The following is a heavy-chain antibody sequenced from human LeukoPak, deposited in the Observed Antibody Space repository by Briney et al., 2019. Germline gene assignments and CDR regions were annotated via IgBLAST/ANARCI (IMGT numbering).Heavy chain of an antibody. J-gene: IGHJ4*02. CDR3: ARIGTSYGYRIFDY. Sequence: GASVKVSCKASGGTFSSYAISWVRQAPGQGLEWMGWISAYNGNTNYAQKLQGRVTMTTDTSTSTVYMELRSLRSDDTAVYYCARIGTSYGYRIFDYWGQGTLVTVSS. CDR1: GGTFSSYA. CDR2: ISAYNGNT. D-gene: IGHD5-24*01. V-gene: IGHV1-18*01.